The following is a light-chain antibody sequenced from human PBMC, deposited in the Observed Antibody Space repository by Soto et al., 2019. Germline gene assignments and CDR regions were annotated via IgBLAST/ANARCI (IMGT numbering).Light chain of an antibody. J-gene: IGKJ4*01. Sequence: DIQMTQSPSSLSASVGDRVTITCRASQSISSYLNWYQQKPGKAPNLLIYAASSLQSGVPSRFSGSGSGTDFTLTISSLQPEDFATYYCQQSYSTPPLTFGGGTKEEIK. V-gene: IGKV1-39*01. CDR1: QSISSY. CDR3: QQSYSTPPLT. CDR2: AAS.